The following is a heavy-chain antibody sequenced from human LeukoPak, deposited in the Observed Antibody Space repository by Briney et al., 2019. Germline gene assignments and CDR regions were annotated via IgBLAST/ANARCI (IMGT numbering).Heavy chain of an antibody. V-gene: IGHV3-20*04. J-gene: IGHJ3*02. CDR2: INWNGGST. Sequence: GGSLRLSCAASGFTFDDYGMSWVRQAPGKGLESVSGINWNGGSTGYADSVKGRFTISRDNAKNSLYLQMNSLRAEDTALYYCARGVAVAGTLDAFDIWGQGTMVTVSS. D-gene: IGHD6-19*01. CDR1: GFTFDDYG. CDR3: ARGVAVAGTLDAFDI.